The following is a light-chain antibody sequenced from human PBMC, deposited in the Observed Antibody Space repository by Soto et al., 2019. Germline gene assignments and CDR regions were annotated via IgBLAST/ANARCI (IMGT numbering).Light chain of an antibody. CDR3: QQYNNWPLIT. V-gene: IGKV3-15*01. J-gene: IGKJ5*01. CDR2: GTS. Sequence: EIGVTQSASTLALSPGERATLSCRASQSVSSDLAWYQQKPGQAPRLLIYGTSIRATGVPARFSGGGSGTEFTLTISGLQSEDFAVYYCQQYNNWPLITFAQRTRLEIK. CDR1: QSVSSD.